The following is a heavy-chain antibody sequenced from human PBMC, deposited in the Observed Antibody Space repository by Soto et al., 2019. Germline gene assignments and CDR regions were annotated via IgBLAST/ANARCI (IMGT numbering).Heavy chain of an antibody. V-gene: IGHV4-31*03. D-gene: IGHD7-27*01. CDR3: ARDRTFETGVGYHYGMDV. CDR2: IYYSGST. CDR1: VGSISSGGYY. J-gene: IGHJ6*01. Sequence: PSETLSLTCTFSVGSISSGGYYWSWIRQHPGKGLEWIGYIYYSGSTYYNPSLKSRVTISVDTSKNQFSLKLSSVTAADTAVYYCARDRTFETGVGYHYGMDVWGQGTTVTVSS.